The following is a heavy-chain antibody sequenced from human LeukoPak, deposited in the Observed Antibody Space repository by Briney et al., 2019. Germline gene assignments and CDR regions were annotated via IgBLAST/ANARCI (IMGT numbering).Heavy chain of an antibody. Sequence: SETLSLTCTVSDGSISSHYWSWIRQPPGEGLEWIGYNYSSGSTKYNPSLESRVTISVDTSKNQFSLKVSSVTAADTAVYYCASSLYGHYFDYWGQGTLVTVSS. J-gene: IGHJ4*02. D-gene: IGHD3-10*01. CDR3: ASSLYGHYFDY. CDR2: NYSSGST. CDR1: DGSISSHY. V-gene: IGHV4-59*11.